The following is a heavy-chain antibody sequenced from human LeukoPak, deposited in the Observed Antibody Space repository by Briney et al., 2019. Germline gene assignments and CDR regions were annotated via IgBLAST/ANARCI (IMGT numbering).Heavy chain of an antibody. CDR1: GFPFSNYW. CDR2: VNSDGSTT. J-gene: IGHJ4*02. D-gene: IGHD6-13*01. Sequence: GGSLRLSCAASGFPFSNYWMHWVRQAPGKGLVWVSRVNSDGSTTSYADSVKGRFTISRDNAENMLYMRMNSLRPEDTAVYYCARGYYSSSRFDSWGQGTLVTVSS. V-gene: IGHV3-74*01. CDR3: ARGYYSSSRFDS.